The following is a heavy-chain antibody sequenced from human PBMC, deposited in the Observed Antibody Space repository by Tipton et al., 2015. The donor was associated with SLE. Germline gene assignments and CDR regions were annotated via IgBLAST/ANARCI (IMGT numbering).Heavy chain of an antibody. Sequence: TLSLTCVVYPGSFSNDYWSWIRQPPGKGLEWIGEISHYGSAHYNPSLKGRVTVLIDRSKNEVSLKLNSVTAADTAVYFCARQDLGRAATLTFDIWGLGTLVTVSS. CDR2: ISHYGSA. V-gene: IGHV4-34*01. CDR3: ARQDLGRAATLTFDI. CDR1: PGSFSNDY. D-gene: IGHD6-25*01. J-gene: IGHJ4*02.